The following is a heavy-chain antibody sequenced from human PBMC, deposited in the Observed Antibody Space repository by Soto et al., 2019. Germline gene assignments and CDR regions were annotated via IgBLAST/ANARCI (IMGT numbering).Heavy chain of an antibody. Sequence: GVSLRLSCAASGFTFSSYGMHWVRQSPGKGLERVAVIWYDGSNKYYADSVKGRFTISRDNSKNTLYLQMNSLRAEDTAVYYCENHIKQQLVRGDWFDTWDQGTLVTVSS. CDR1: GFTFSSYG. CDR2: IWYDGSNK. V-gene: IGHV3-33*06. J-gene: IGHJ5*02. D-gene: IGHD6-13*01. CDR3: ENHIKQQLVRGDWFDT.